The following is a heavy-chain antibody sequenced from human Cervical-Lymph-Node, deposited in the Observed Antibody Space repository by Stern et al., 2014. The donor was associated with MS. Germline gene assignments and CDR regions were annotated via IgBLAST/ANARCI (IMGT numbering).Heavy chain of an antibody. CDR1: GGTFSSYA. CDR3: ATGEGWLHPSDY. J-gene: IGHJ4*02. D-gene: IGHD5-24*01. CDR2: IIPIFGTA. Sequence: VKLVQSVAEVKKPGSSVQVSRKASGGTFSSYAISWVRQAPGQGLERMGGIIPIFGTANYAQKFQGRVTITADESTSTAYMELSSLRSEDTAVYYCATGEGWLHPSDYWGQGTLVTVSS. V-gene: IGHV1-69*01.